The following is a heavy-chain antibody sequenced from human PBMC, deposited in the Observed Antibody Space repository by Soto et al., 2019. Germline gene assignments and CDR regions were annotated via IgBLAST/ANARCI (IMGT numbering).Heavy chain of an antibody. CDR2: LLSGGAT. D-gene: IGHD2-8*02. CDR3: ARWPLLLVSTANYGMDV. V-gene: IGHV3-53*01. CDR1: DXSVSAAY. Sequence: LRLSFAASDXSVSAAYMAWVRQAPGKGLEWVSVLLSGGATYYADSVKGRFTISRDISENTVYLQMRSLRVEDTAVYYCARWPLLLVSTANYGMDVWGHGTTVTVSS. J-gene: IGHJ6*02.